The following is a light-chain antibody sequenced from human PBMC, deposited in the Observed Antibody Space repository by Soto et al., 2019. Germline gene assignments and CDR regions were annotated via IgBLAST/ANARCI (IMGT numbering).Light chain of an antibody. V-gene: IGKV4-1*01. CDR3: QQYYSTPGT. CDR2: WAS. CDR1: QSVLYSSNNKNY. J-gene: IGKJ1*01. Sequence: DFVMTRSPDSLAVSLGERATINCKSSQSVLYSSNNKNYLAWYQQKPGQPPKLLIYWASTRESGVPDRFSGSGSGTDFTLTISSLQAEDVAVYYCQQYYSTPGTFGQGTKVEIK.